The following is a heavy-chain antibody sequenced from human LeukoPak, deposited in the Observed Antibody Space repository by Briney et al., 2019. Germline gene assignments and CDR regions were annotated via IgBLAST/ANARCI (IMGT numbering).Heavy chain of an antibody. Sequence: WDSVKVSCKASGYTFTSNDINWVRQATGQGLEWMGWMNPNSGNTGYAQKFQGRVTMTRNTSISTAYMELSSLRSEDTAVYYCARASRGRKWNYYYYYMDVWGKGTTVTVSS. CDR2: MNPNSGNT. D-gene: IGHD1-14*01. J-gene: IGHJ6*03. CDR3: ARASRGRKWNYYYYYMDV. CDR1: GYTFTSND. V-gene: IGHV1-8*01.